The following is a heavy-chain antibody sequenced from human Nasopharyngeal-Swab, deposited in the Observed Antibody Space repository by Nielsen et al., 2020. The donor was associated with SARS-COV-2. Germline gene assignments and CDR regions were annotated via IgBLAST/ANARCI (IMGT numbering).Heavy chain of an antibody. CDR3: ASFSGGSFFDY. CDR2: IYHSGST. CDR1: GGSISSGGYS. Sequence: SETLSLTCAVSGGSISSGGYSWSWIRQPPGKGLEWIGYIYHSGSTYYNPSLKSRVTISVDRSKNQFSLKLSSVTAADTAVYYCASFSGGSFFDYWGQGTLVTVSS. V-gene: IGHV4-30-2*01. J-gene: IGHJ4*02. D-gene: IGHD2-15*01.